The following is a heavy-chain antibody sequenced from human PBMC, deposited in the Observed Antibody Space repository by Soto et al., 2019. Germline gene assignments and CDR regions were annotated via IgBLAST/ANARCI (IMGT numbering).Heavy chain of an antibody. CDR1: GYIFTNYG. V-gene: IGHV1-18*04. CDR2: ISGYNGYP. CDR3: ARGSSGALYDY. J-gene: IGHJ4*02. Sequence: QIHLVQSGAEVRKPGASVNVSCKTSGYIFTNYGVSWVQQAPGEGLEVVGWISGYNGYPKYGQRFQGRVTLSTDTSTTTGYMELRNLRSDDTAVYYCARGSSGALYDYWGQGTLLTVSS.